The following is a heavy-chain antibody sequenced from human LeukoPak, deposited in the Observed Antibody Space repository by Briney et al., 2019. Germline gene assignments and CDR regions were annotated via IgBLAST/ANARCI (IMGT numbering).Heavy chain of an antibody. V-gene: IGHV1-18*01. CDR3: ARVRAGYSSGWYLDY. CDR1: GYTFTSYG. Sequence: GASVRVSCKASGYTFTSYGISWVRQAPGQGLEWMGWISAYNGNTNYAQKLQGRVTMTTDTSTSTAYMELRSLRSDDTAVYYCARVRAGYSSGWYLDYWGQGTLVTVSS. D-gene: IGHD6-19*01. CDR2: ISAYNGNT. J-gene: IGHJ4*02.